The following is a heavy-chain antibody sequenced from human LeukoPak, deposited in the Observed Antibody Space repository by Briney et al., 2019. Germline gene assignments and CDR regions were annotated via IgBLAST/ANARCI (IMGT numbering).Heavy chain of an antibody. CDR3: ARVSDFWSGPSYYYGMDV. Sequence: PSETLSLTCTVSGGSTSSGDYYWSWIRQPPGKGLEWIGEINHSGSTNYNPSLKSRVTISVDTSKNQFSLKLSSVTAADTAVYYCARVSDFWSGPSYYYGMDVWGQGTTVTVSS. CDR1: GGSTSSGDYY. V-gene: IGHV4-39*07. J-gene: IGHJ6*02. D-gene: IGHD3-3*01. CDR2: INHSGST.